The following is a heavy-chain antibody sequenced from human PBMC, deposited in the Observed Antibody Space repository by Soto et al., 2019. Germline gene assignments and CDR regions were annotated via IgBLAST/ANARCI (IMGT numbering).Heavy chain of an antibody. D-gene: IGHD3-16*01. Sequence: PGGSLRLSCAASGFTFSIYAMSWVRQAPGKGLEWVSLISATGGGTYYADSVKGRFTISRDNSHNTLYLQVHSLTAEDTAVYYCAKDRRAGGNSAFYFDFWGQGAQVTVS. CDR2: ISATGGGT. CDR1: GFTFSIYA. CDR3: AKDRRAGGNSAFYFDF. J-gene: IGHJ4*02. V-gene: IGHV3-23*01.